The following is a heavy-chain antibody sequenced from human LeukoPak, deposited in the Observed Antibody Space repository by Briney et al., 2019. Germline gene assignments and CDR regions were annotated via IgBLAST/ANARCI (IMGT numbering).Heavy chain of an antibody. J-gene: IGHJ2*01. V-gene: IGHV4-59*08. CDR1: GGSISSYY. CDR2: IYYSGST. CDR3: ARGAAADDWYFDL. D-gene: IGHD6-13*01. Sequence: PSETLSLTCTVSGGSISSYYWSWIRQPPGKGLEWIGYIYYSGSTNYNPSFKSRVTISVDTSKNQFSLKLSSVTAADTAVYYCARGAAADDWYFDLWGRGTLVTVSS.